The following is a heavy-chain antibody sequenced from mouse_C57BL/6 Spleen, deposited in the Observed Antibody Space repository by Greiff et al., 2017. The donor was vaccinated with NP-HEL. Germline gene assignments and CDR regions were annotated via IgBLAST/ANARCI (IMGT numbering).Heavy chain of an antibody. J-gene: IGHJ2*01. CDR3: ARGGITTVVAGFDY. D-gene: IGHD1-1*01. Sequence: DVMLVESGGGLVKPGGSLKLSCAASGFTFSSYAMSWVRQTPEKRLEWVATISDGGSYTYYPDNVKGRFTISRDNAKNNLYLQMSHLKSEDTAMYYCARGGITTVVAGFDYWGQGTTLTVSS. CDR1: GFTFSSYA. CDR2: ISDGGSYT. V-gene: IGHV5-4*03.